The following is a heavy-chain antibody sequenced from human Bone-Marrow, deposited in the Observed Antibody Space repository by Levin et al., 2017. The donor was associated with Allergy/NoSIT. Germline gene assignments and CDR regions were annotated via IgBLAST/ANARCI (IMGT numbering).Heavy chain of an antibody. CDR3: ARRVEGAIMVVRGIINRGYDASGV. CDR1: EDTFSDYW. D-gene: IGHD2-21*01. J-gene: IGHJ3*01. V-gene: IGHV5-51*01. Sequence: GESLKISCKGSEDTFSDYWIAWVRQMPGKGLEWMGDFYPDDSDTIYSPSFQGQVTFSADKSITTAYLPWSSLRASDPAIYFCARRVEGAIMVVRGIINRGYDASGVREQGTMVTVYS. CDR2: FYPDDSDT.